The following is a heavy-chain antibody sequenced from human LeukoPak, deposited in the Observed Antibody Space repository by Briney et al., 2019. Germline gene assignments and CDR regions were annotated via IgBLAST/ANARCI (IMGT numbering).Heavy chain of an antibody. CDR2: IKTDGSIT. CDR1: GFSFSSHW. V-gene: IGHV3-74*01. J-gene: IGHJ4*02. Sequence: PGGSLRLSCAASGFSFSSHWMYWVRQPPEKGLVWVSRIKTDGSITTYADSVRGRFTISRDNAKNTLYLQMNSLRAEDTAVYYCARGGRDMAALDYWGQGTLATVSS. CDR3: ARGGRDMAALDY. D-gene: IGHD6-6*01.